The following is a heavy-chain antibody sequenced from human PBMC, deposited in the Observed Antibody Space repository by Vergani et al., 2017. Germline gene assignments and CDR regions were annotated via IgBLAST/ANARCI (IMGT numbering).Heavy chain of an antibody. D-gene: IGHD6-13*01. CDR3: ARDSDSSSWYGFMVGYFDY. CDR1: GDSIISRSYY. CDR2: IYNSGNG. Sequence: QMQLQESGPGLVKASETLSLTCTVSGDSIISRSYYWGWIRQPPGKGLEWIGSIYNSGNGDSSSSLKSRVTISVDTSKNQFSLKLSSVTAADTAVYYCARDSDSSSWYGFMVGYFDYWGQGTLVTVSS. J-gene: IGHJ4*02. V-gene: IGHV4-39*07.